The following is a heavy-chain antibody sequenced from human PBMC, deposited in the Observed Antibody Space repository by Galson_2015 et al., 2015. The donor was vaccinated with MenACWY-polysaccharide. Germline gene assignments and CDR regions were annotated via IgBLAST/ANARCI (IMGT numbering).Heavy chain of an antibody. CDR1: GGSISSYY. CDR3: ARAIAVAGQRRDFDL. J-gene: IGHJ2*01. CDR2: INYSGST. V-gene: IGHV4-59*01. D-gene: IGHD6-19*01. Sequence: ATLSLTCTVSGGSISSYYWSWLRQPPGKGLEWVGYINYSGSTNHNPSLKSRVTMSVDTSKNQFSLNLTSVTDADTAVYYCARAIAVAGQRRDFDLWGRGTLVTVSS.